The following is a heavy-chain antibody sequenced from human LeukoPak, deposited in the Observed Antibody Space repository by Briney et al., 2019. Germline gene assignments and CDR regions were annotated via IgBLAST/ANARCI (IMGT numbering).Heavy chain of an antibody. V-gene: IGHV3-21*01. CDR1: GFTFSSYS. D-gene: IGHD6-19*01. CDR3: ARGMTVAANWFDS. J-gene: IGHJ5*01. CDR2: ISSSSSYI. Sequence: GRSLRLSCAASGFTFSSYSMNWVRQAPGKGLEWVSSISSSSSYIYYADSVKGRFTISRDNAKNSLYLQMDSLRAEDTAVYYCARGMTVAANWFDSWGQGTLVTVSS.